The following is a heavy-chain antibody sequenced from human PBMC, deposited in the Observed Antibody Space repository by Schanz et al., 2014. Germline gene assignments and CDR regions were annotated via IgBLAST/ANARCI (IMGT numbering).Heavy chain of an antibody. D-gene: IGHD5-12*01. V-gene: IGHV3-30-3*01. J-gene: IGHJ6*04. Sequence: EESGGGVVQPGRSLRLSCAASGFTFHTYDMHWVRQAPGKGLEWVAQISHDGHRDFYADSVKGRFTVSRDNNWKTLSLQMNSLRSADTAIVHCARENRSGSSPAVTYDIDVWGKWTAVAVSS. CDR3: ARENRSGSSPAVTYDIDV. CDR1: GFTFHTYD. CDR2: ISHDGHRD.